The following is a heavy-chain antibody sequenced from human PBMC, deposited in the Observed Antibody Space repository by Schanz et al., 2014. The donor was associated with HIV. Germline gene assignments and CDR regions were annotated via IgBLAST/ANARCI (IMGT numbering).Heavy chain of an antibody. CDR3: ARDHRLYTNSPRVYTMDV. V-gene: IGHV1-69*01. J-gene: IGHJ6*02. CDR1: GGTFSKYA. Sequence: QVQLVQSGAEVRKPGTSVMVSCKASGGTFSKYAISWVRQAPGQGLEWVGGIIPIFGTANYAPKFQGRVTITADESTSTAFLDLSSLKSEATAVYFCARDHRLYTNSPRVYTMDVWGQGTAVTVSS. CDR2: IIPIFGTA. D-gene: IGHD2-2*02.